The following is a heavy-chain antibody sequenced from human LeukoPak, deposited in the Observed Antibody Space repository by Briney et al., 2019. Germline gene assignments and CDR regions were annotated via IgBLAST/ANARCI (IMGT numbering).Heavy chain of an antibody. CDR1: GYTFTSYY. Sequence: GASVKVSCKASGYTFTSYYMHRVRQAPGQGLEWMGGIIPIFGTANYAQKFQGRVTITADESTSTAYMELSSLRSEDTAVYYCASAPGPLGGYYYYGMDVWGQGTTVTVSS. D-gene: IGHD3-16*01. CDR2: IIPIFGTA. V-gene: IGHV1-69*13. CDR3: ASAPGPLGGYYYYGMDV. J-gene: IGHJ6*02.